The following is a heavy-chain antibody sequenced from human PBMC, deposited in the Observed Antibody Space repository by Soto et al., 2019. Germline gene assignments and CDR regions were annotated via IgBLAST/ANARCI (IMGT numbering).Heavy chain of an antibody. CDR2: ITASGKTT. CDR1: GFTFRSYA. D-gene: IGHD2-15*01. Sequence: EVQLLESGGGLVQPGGSLTLSCVASGFTFRSYAMTWVRQAPGKGLEWVSTITASGKTTYYADSVKGRFTISRDNSNNTLFLQMNSRRADDTALYYCVKDYLVTVVVAVFDYWGQGAQVTVSS. V-gene: IGHV3-23*01. J-gene: IGHJ4*02. CDR3: VKDYLVTVVVAVFDY.